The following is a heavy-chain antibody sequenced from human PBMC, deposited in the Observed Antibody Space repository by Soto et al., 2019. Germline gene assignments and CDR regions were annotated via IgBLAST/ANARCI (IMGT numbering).Heavy chain of an antibody. CDR2: MNPNSGNT. Sequence: ASVKVSCKASGYTFTSYDINWVRQATGQGLEWMGWMNPNSGNTGYAQKFQGRVTMTRNTSISTAYMELSSLRSEDTAVYYCARGIYCGGDCYSTNYYYYMDVWAKGPRSPS. J-gene: IGHJ6*03. V-gene: IGHV1-8*01. D-gene: IGHD2-21*01. CDR3: ARGIYCGGDCYSTNYYYYMDV. CDR1: GYTFTSYD.